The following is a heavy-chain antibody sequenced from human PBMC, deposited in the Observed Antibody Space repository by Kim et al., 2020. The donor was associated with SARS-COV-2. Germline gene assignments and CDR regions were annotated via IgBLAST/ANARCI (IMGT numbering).Heavy chain of an antibody. D-gene: IGHD6-13*01. Sequence: GGSLRLSCAASGFTFSSYWMHWVRQAPGKGLVWVSRINSDGSSTSYADSVKGRFTISRDNAKNTLYLQMNSLRAEDTAVYYCARDRIAAARSDWFDPWGQGTLVTVSS. CDR1: GFTFSSYW. J-gene: IGHJ5*02. CDR3: ARDRIAAARSDWFDP. V-gene: IGHV3-74*01. CDR2: INSDGSST.